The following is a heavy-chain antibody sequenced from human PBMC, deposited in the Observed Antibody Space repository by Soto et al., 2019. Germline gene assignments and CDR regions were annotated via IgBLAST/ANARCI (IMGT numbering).Heavy chain of an antibody. Sequence: RLSCAASGLTFSSYWMSWVRQAPERGLEWVANINQDATRQSYVDSVEGRFSISRDNAKNSVYLQMNNLRVDDTAVYYCARVGLFDGNKPITLEFWGQGTLVTVSS. CDR2: INQDATRQ. CDR3: ARVGLFDGNKPITLEF. V-gene: IGHV3-7*03. CDR1: GLTFSSYW. D-gene: IGHD3-10*01. J-gene: IGHJ4*02.